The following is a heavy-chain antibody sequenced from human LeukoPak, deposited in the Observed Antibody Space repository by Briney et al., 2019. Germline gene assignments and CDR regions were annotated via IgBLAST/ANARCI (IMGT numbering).Heavy chain of an antibody. CDR2: IYPGDSDT. D-gene: IGHD2-2*01. CDR1: GYSFTSYW. Sequence: GESLKISCKGSGYSFTSYWIGWVRQMPGKGLEWMGIIYPGDSDTRYSPSFQGQVTISADKSISTAYLQWSSLKASDTAMYYCARWGHTTSHIPNYGMDVWGQGTTVTVSS. CDR3: ARWGHTTSHIPNYGMDV. V-gene: IGHV5-51*01. J-gene: IGHJ6*02.